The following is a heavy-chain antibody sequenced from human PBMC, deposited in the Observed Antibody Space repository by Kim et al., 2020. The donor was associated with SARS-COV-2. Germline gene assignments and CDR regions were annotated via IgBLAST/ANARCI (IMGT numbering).Heavy chain of an antibody. V-gene: IGHV3-64*01. CDR1: GFTFSSYG. D-gene: IGHD2-15*01. J-gene: IGHJ4*02. CDR2: INPNGGTT. Sequence: GGSLRLSCAASGFTFSSYGMVWVRQAPGTGLEYISSINPNGGTTYYANSVKGRFTISRDDSKKTLYVQMDSLTVEDMAVYYCARGGGGCLGYWGQGILVTVSS. CDR3: ARGGGGCLGY.